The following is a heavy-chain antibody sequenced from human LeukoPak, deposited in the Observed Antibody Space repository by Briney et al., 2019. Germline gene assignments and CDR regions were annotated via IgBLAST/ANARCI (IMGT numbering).Heavy chain of an antibody. CDR1: GYSISSSNW. D-gene: IGHD1-26*01. Sequence: PSETLPLTCAVSGYSISSSNWWGWIRQPPGKGLEWIGYIYYSGSTYYNPSLKSRVTMSVDTSKNQFSLKLSSVTAVDTAVYYCARTSSGSYHNWFDPWGQGTLVTVSS. CDR2: IYYSGST. V-gene: IGHV4-28*01. J-gene: IGHJ5*02. CDR3: ARTSSGSYHNWFDP.